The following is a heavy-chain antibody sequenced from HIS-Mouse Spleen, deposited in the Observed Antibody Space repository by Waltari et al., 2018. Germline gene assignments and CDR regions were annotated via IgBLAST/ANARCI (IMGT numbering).Heavy chain of an antibody. D-gene: IGHD7-27*01. CDR1: GYTFPGYY. CDR3: ARDPKLGISRGFDY. Sequence: QVQLVQSGAEVKKPGASVKVSCKASGYTFPGYYMHWVRQAPGRGLEWRGWIHPQRGGKNEAQKYQRRVTMTRDTSISTAYMGLSRLRSDDTAVYYCARDPKLGISRGFDYWGQGTLVTVSS. V-gene: IGHV1-2*02. CDR2: IHPQRGGK. J-gene: IGHJ4*02.